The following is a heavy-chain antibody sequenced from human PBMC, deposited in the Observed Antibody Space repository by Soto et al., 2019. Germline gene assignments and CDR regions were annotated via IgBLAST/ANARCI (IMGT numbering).Heavy chain of an antibody. J-gene: IGHJ6*02. D-gene: IGHD3-10*01. CDR2: IYYSGST. CDR1: GGSISSGGYY. Sequence: PSETLSLTCTVSGGSISSGGYYWSWIRQHPGKGLEWIGYIYYSGSTYYNPSLKSRVTISVDTSKNQFSLKLNSVTAADTAVYYCASSSFLRSGDLFHGLDVRGQGTTVTVSS. V-gene: IGHV4-31*03. CDR3: ASSSFLRSGDLFHGLDV.